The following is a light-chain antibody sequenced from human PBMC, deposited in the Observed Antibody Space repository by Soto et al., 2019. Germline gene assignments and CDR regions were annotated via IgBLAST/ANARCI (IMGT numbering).Light chain of an antibody. J-gene: IGKJ3*01. Sequence: EIVLTQSPATLSLSPGERATLSCRASQSVGSYLAWYQQKPGQAPRLLIYDAFNRATGIPARFSGSGSGTDFTLIISSLEPEDFAVYFCQHRNNWPSSFGPGTKVDIK. CDR2: DAF. CDR1: QSVGSY. CDR3: QHRNNWPSS. V-gene: IGKV3-11*01.